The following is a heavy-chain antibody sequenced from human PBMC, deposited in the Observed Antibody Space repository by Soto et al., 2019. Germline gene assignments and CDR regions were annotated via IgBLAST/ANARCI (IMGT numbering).Heavy chain of an antibody. D-gene: IGHD5-12*01. V-gene: IGHV1-69*12. J-gene: IGHJ2*01. Sequence: QVQLVQSGAEVKKPWSSVKVSWKPSGGTFSSYVISWVRKAPGQGIEWMGGIIPIFGTVNDAQKFQGRVTITADESTSTAYMELSSLRSEDTAVYYCARGNHRWLQLWYFDLWGRGTLVTVSS. CDR1: GGTFSSYV. CDR2: IIPIFGTV. CDR3: ARGNHRWLQLWYFDL.